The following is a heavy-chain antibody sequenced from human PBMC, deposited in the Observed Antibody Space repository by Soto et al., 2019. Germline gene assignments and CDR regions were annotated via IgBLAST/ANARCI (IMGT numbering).Heavy chain of an antibody. CDR2: ISGYNGHT. Sequence: QVQLLQSGAEVRKPGASVKVSCKASGYTFTTYGISWVRQAPGQGLEWMGWISGYNGHTKYAQKFQGRVTMTTDTSTSTVYMDLWSLRSDDTAVYYCAREGEMPYYYYGLDVWGQGTTVTVSS. CDR1: GYTFTTYG. J-gene: IGHJ6*02. CDR3: AREGEMPYYYYGLDV. D-gene: IGHD3-16*01. V-gene: IGHV1-18*01.